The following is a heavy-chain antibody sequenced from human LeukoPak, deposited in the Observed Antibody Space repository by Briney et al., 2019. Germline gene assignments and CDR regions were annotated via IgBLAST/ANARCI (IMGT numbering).Heavy chain of an antibody. CDR2: ISYDGSNK. CDR3: AKDRRDSSNHFDY. CDR1: GFTFSSYA. J-gene: IGHJ4*02. V-gene: IGHV3-30-3*01. Sequence: PGGSLRLSCAASGFTFSSYAMHWVRQTPGKGLEWVAVISYDGSNKYYADSVKGRFTISRDNSKNTLYLQMNSLRAEDTAVYYCAKDRRDSSNHFDYWGQGTLVTVSS. D-gene: IGHD3-22*01.